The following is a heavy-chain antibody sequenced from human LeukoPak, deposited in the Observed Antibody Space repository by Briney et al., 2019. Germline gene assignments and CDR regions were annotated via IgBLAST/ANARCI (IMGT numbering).Heavy chain of an antibody. J-gene: IGHJ4*02. CDR2: IYHSGST. Sequence: SSETLSLTCAVSGGSISSSNWWSWVRQPPGKGLEWIGEIYHSGSTNYNPSLKCRVTISVDKSKNQFSLKLSSVTAADTAVYYCAREVSGLTHDYWGQGTLVTVSS. D-gene: IGHD4/OR15-4a*01. CDR1: GGSISSSNW. CDR3: AREVSGLTHDY. V-gene: IGHV4-4*02.